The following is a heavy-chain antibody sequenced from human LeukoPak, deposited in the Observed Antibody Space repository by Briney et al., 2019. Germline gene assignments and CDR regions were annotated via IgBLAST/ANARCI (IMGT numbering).Heavy chain of an antibody. CDR2: INSNGGST. Sequence: GGSLRLSCAASGFTFSSYGMHWVRQAPGKGLEYVSAINSNGGSTYYADSVKGRLTISRDNSKNTLYLQMDSLRTEDTAVYYCARDRRIAALRWFDPWGQGTLVTVSS. CDR1: GFTFSSYG. D-gene: IGHD6-6*01. CDR3: ARDRRIAALRWFDP. J-gene: IGHJ5*02. V-gene: IGHV3-64*04.